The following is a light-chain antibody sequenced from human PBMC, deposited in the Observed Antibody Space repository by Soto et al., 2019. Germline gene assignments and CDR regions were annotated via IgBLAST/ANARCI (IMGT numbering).Light chain of an antibody. CDR2: DAS. CDR1: QSISDT. Sequence: EIVLTQSPGTLSLSPGERATLSCRASQSISDTLAWYQQRPGQAPRLLIYDASNRATGIPARFSGSGSGTDFTLTISSLEPEDFAVYYCQQRSDWWTFGQGTKVDIK. V-gene: IGKV3-11*01. J-gene: IGKJ1*01. CDR3: QQRSDWWT.